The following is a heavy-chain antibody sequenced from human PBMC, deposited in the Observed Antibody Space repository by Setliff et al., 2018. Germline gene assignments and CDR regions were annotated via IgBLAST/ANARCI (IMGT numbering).Heavy chain of an antibody. Sequence: SETLSLTCAVYGGSFSGYYWSWIRQPPGKGLEWIGEINHSGSTNYNPSLKSRVTISVDTYKNQFSLKLSSVTAADTAVYYCARVYDFWSGYYVDYWGQGTLVTVSS. J-gene: IGHJ4*02. CDR1: GGSFSGYY. CDR2: INHSGST. D-gene: IGHD3-3*01. CDR3: ARVYDFWSGYYVDY. V-gene: IGHV4-34*01.